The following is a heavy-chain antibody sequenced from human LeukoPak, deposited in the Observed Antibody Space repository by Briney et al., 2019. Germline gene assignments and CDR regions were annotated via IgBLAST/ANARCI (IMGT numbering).Heavy chain of an antibody. CDR3: ARERVHCGGDCYYFDY. CDR2: INPNSGGT. D-gene: IGHD2-21*02. Sequence: GASVKVSCKASGYTFTGYYMHWVRQAPGQGLEWMGWINPNSGGTNYAQKFQGWVTMTRDTSISTAYMELSRLRSDDTAVYYCARERVHCGGDCYYFDYWGQGTLVTVSS. V-gene: IGHV1-2*04. CDR1: GYTFTGYY. J-gene: IGHJ4*02.